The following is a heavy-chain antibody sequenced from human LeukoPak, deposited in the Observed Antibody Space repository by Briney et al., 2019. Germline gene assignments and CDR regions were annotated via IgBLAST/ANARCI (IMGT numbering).Heavy chain of an antibody. J-gene: IGHJ4*02. CDR1: GGSISSYY. D-gene: IGHD1-26*01. V-gene: IGHV4-59*08. Sequence: NASETLSLTCTVSGGSISSYYWSWIRQPPGKGLEWIGYIYDSGSTNYNPALKSRVTISVDTSTNQFSLKLNSVTAADTAGYHCARHFYDSRGSYSFALDSWGQGTLVTVSS. CDR3: ARHFYDSRGSYSFALDS. CDR2: IYDSGST.